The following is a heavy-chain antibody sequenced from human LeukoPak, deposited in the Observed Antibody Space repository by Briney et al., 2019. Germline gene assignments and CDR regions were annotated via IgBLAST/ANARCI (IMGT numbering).Heavy chain of an antibody. CDR3: AKLPYYDFWSGYSPRAYFDY. CDR1: GFIFSSYV. D-gene: IGHD3-3*01. CDR2: INGSGIGS. J-gene: IGHJ4*02. Sequence: GGSLRLSCAASGFIFSSYVMNWVRQAPGKGLEWVSAINGSGIGSFHADSVKGRFTISRDNSKNTLYLQMNSLTAEDTAVYYCAKLPYYDFWSGYSPRAYFDYWGQGTLVTVSS. V-gene: IGHV3-23*01.